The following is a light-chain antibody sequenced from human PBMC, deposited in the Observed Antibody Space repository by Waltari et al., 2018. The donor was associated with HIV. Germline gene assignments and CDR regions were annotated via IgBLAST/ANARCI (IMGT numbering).Light chain of an antibody. CDR1: QSISSW. J-gene: IGKJ3*01. V-gene: IGKV1-5*01. Sequence: DIQMTQSPSTLSASVGDRVTITCRASQSISSWLAWYQQKPGKAPKLLIYDVDKRATGIPARFSGSGSGTDFTLTISSLQPEDFAVYYCQQRSNWPPLATFGPGTKVDIK. CDR2: DVD. CDR3: QQRSNWPPLAT.